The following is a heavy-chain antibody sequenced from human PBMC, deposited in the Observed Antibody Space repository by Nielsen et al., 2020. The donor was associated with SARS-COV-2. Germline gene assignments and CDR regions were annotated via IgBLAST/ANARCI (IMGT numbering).Heavy chain of an antibody. CDR2: IYYSGST. Sequence: SETLSLTCTVSGGSISSSSYYWGLIRQPPGKGLEWIGRIYYSGSTYYNPSLKSRVTISVDTSKNQFSLKLSSVTAADTAVYYCARRSGSTRYYYYYMDVWGKGTTVTVSS. D-gene: IGHD1-26*01. J-gene: IGHJ6*03. V-gene: IGHV4-39*01. CDR3: ARRSGSTRYYYYYMDV. CDR1: GGSISSSSYY.